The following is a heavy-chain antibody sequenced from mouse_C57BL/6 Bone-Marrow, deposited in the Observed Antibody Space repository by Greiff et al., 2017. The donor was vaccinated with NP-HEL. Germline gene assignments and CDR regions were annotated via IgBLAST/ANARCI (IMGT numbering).Heavy chain of an antibody. D-gene: IGHD4-1*01. CDR2: IYPRSGNT. CDR3: AREAAKLGPYYFGC. Sequence: VQLQQSGAELARPGASVKLSCKASGYTFTSYGISWVKQRTGQGLEWIGEIYPRSGNTYYNEKFKGKATLTADKSSSTAYMELRSLTSEDSAVYFCAREAAKLGPYYFGCWGKGTTLTVSS. CDR1: GYTFTSYG. V-gene: IGHV1-81*01. J-gene: IGHJ2*01.